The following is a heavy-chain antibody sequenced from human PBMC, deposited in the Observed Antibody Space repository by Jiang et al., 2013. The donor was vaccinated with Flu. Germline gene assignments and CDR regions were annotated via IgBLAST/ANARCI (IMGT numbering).Heavy chain of an antibody. J-gene: IGHJ4*02. V-gene: IGHV1-58*02. CDR1: GFTFTSSA. D-gene: IGHD2-15*01. CDR3: AAVDQYCSGGSCYDY. Sequence: LVESGAEVKKPGTSVKVSCKASGFTFTSSAMQWVRQARGQRLEWIGWIVVGSGNTNYAQKFQERVTITRDMSTSTAYMELSSLRSEDTAVYYCAAVDQYCSGGSCYDYWGQGTLVTVSS. CDR2: IVVGSGNT.